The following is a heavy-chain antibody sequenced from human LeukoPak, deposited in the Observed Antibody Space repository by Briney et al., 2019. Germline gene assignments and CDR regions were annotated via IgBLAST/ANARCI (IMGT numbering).Heavy chain of an antibody. CDR3: AKDLGFLWVGERGFDF. CDR2: ISWNSDSI. J-gene: IGHJ3*01. V-gene: IGHV3-9*01. Sequence: GRSLRLSCAASGFTFDDYAMHWVRQAPGKGLEWVSGISWNSDSIGYADSVKGRFTISRDNAKNSLYLQMNSLRSEDTALYYCAKDLGFLWVGERGFDFWGQGTMVTVSS. CDR1: GFTFDDYA. D-gene: IGHD3-10*01.